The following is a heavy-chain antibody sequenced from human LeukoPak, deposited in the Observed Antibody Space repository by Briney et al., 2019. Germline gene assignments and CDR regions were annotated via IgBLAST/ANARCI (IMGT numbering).Heavy chain of an antibody. Sequence: GASVKVSCKASGGTFSSYAISWVRQAPGQGLEWMGGIIPIFGTANYAQKFQGRVTITADESTSTAYMELSSLRSEDTAVYYCARDTRIAAAEYSFDYWGQGTLVTVSS. CDR2: IIPIFGTA. CDR3: ARDTRIAAAEYSFDY. V-gene: IGHV1-69*13. J-gene: IGHJ4*02. CDR1: GGTFSSYA. D-gene: IGHD6-13*01.